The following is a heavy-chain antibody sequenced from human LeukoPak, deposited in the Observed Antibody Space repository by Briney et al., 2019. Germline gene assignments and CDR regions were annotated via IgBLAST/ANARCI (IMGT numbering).Heavy chain of an antibody. CDR3: ARDGVAGTDY. CDR1: GGSFSGYY. Sequence: PSETLSLTCAVYGGSFSGYYWTWIRQPPGKGLEWIGDIKYSGSTNYSPSLKSRVTISVDTSKAQFSLELTSATAADTAVYYCARDGVAGTDYWGQGTLVTVSS. V-gene: IGHV4-34*01. D-gene: IGHD6-19*01. J-gene: IGHJ4*02. CDR2: IKYSGST.